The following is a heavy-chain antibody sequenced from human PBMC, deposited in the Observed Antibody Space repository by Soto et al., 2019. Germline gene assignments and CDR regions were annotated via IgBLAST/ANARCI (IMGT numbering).Heavy chain of an antibody. V-gene: IGHV3-23*01. J-gene: IGHJ4*02. CDR1: GFTFSSYA. CDR3: AKSLPKSYFDY. CDR2: ISAGGGIT. Sequence: EEQLLESGGGLVQPGGSLRLSCAASGFTFSSYAMSWVRQATGKGLEWVSVISAGGGITYYADSVKGRLTISRDDSKNTLYMEMNRLRDEDTAIYFCAKSLPKSYFDYWGQGTLVTVSS.